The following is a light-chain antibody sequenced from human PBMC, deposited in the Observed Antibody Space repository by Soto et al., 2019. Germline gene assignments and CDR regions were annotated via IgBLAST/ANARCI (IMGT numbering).Light chain of an antibody. V-gene: IGKV3-20*01. Sequence: EIVLTQSPGTLSLSPGERAALSCRASQSVSSSYLAWYQQKPGQAPRLLIYGASSRATGIPDRFSGSGSGTDVTLTISRLEPEDFAVYYCQHYGSSQFTFGPGTKVDIK. CDR3: QHYGSSQFT. CDR2: GAS. CDR1: QSVSSSY. J-gene: IGKJ3*01.